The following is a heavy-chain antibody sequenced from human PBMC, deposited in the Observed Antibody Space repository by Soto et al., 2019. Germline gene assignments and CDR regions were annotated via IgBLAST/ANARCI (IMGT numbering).Heavy chain of an antibody. CDR1: GGSFSGYY. J-gene: IGHJ4*02. CDR3: ARGQGAYCGGDCYLFDY. Sequence: ASETLSLTCAVYGGSFSGYYWSWIRQPPGKGLEWIGEINHSGSTNYNPSLKSRVTISVDTSKNQFSLKLSSVTAADTAVYYCARGQGAYCGGDCYLFDYWGQGTLVTVSS. D-gene: IGHD2-21*02. CDR2: INHSGST. V-gene: IGHV4-34*01.